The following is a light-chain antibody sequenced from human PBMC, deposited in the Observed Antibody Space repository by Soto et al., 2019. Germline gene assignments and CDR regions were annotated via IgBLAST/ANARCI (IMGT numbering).Light chain of an antibody. CDR2: AAS. Sequence: AVQMTQSPSSLSASVGDRVTITCRASQGIRNDLGWYQQKPGKAPKLLIYAASSLQSGVPSRFTGSGSGTDFTLTISSLQPEDFATYYCLQDYNYPLTFGGGTKVEV. CDR1: QGIRND. J-gene: IGKJ4*01. V-gene: IGKV1-6*01. CDR3: LQDYNYPLT.